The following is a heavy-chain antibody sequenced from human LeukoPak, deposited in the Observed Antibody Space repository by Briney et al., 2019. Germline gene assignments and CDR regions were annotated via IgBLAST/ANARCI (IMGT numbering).Heavy chain of an antibody. Sequence: GGSLRLSCTASGFSLSPYAMTWVRQAPGKGLESVSAISASGSGTDYADSVKGRFTISRDDSKNMLYLEMNSLRAEDTAVYYCAKDAQRGFDYSNSLEHWGQGSLVTVSS. V-gene: IGHV3-23*01. CDR1: GFSLSPYA. D-gene: IGHD4-11*01. CDR3: AKDAQRGFDYSNSLEH. CDR2: ISASGSGT. J-gene: IGHJ4*02.